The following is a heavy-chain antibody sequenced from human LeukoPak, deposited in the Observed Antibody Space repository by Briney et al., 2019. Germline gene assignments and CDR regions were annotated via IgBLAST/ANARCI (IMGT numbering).Heavy chain of an antibody. Sequence: SVKVSCKASGGTFSSYAISWVRQAPGQGLEWMGGIIPIFGTANYAQKFQGRVTITADKSTSTAYMELSSLRSEDTAVYYCARGTTVTHPWYYYYYMDVWGKGTTVTVPS. V-gene: IGHV1-69*06. D-gene: IGHD4-11*01. CDR2: IIPIFGTA. CDR3: ARGTTVTHPWYYYYYMDV. J-gene: IGHJ6*03. CDR1: GGTFSSYA.